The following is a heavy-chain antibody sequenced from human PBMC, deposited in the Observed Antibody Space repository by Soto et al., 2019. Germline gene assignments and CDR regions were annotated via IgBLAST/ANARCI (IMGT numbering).Heavy chain of an antibody. J-gene: IGHJ3*02. V-gene: IGHV4-59*01. CDR3: ARGHLLDDNESTFAI. Sequence: SETLSLTCTVSGGSISSYYWSWIRQPPGKGLEWIGYIYYSGSTNYNPSLKSRVTISVDTSKNQFSLKLSSVTAADTAVYYCARGHLLDDNESTFAIWGQGTMVTVSS. D-gene: IGHD1-1*01. CDR1: GGSISSYY. CDR2: IYYSGST.